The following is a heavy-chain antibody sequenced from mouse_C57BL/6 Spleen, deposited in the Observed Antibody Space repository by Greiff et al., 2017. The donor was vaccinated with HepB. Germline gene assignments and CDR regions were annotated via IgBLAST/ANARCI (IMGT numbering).Heavy chain of an antibody. CDR1: GFTFSDYG. V-gene: IGHV5-17*01. CDR3: AGAAQATYWFAY. J-gene: IGHJ3*01. Sequence: EVQRVESGGGLVKPGGSLKLSCAASGFTFSDYGMHWVRQAPEKGLEWVAYISSGSSTIYYADTVKGRFTISRDNAKNTLFLQMTSLRSEDTAMYYCAGAAQATYWFAYWGQGTLVTVSA. CDR2: ISSGSSTI. D-gene: IGHD3-2*02.